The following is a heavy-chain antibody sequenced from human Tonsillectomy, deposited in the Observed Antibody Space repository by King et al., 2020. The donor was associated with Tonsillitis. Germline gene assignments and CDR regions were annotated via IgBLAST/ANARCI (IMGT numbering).Heavy chain of an antibody. D-gene: IGHD3-16*02. CDR2: ISTRSSTI. J-gene: IGHJ3*02. V-gene: IGHV3-48*01. CDR3: ARDYVWGSYPVAFDI. CDR1: GFTFSSYS. Sequence: VQLVESGGGLVQPGGSLRLSCAASGFTFSSYSMNCVRQDPGKGLEWVSYISTRSSTIYYADSVKGRFTLSRDNAKNSLYLQMNSLRAEDTAVYFCARDYVWGSYPVAFDIWGQGTMVTVSS.